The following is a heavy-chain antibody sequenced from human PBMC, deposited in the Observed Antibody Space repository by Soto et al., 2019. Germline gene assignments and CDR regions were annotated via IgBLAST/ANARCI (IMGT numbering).Heavy chain of an antibody. Sequence: QLQLQESGPGLVNPSETLSLTCTVSGGSISSSSYYWGWIRQPPGKGLEWIGSIYYSGSTYYNPSLKSRVTISVYTSKNQFSLKLSSVTAVDTAGYYCARRGEATIDYWGQGTLATVSS. CDR3: ARRGEATIDY. J-gene: IGHJ4*02. V-gene: IGHV4-39*01. D-gene: IGHD5-12*01. CDR1: GGSISSSSYY. CDR2: IYYSGST.